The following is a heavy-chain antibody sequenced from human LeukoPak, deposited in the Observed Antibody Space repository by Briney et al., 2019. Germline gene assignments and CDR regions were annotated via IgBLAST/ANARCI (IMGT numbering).Heavy chain of an antibody. CDR2: IKSKTDGGTT. J-gene: IGHJ6*03. CDR3: TTASMYYDILTGYWYDYYYYYMDV. V-gene: IGHV3-15*01. Sequence: GGSLRLSCAASGFTFSNAWMSWVRQAPGKGLEWVGRIKSKTDGGTTDYAAPVQGRFTISRDDSKNTLYLQMNSLKTEDTAVYYCTTASMYYDILTGYWYDYYYYYMDVWGKGTTVTVSS. CDR1: GFTFSNAW. D-gene: IGHD3-9*01.